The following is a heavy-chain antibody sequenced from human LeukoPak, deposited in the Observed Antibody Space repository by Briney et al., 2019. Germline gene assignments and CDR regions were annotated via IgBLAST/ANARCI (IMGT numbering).Heavy chain of an antibody. CDR1: GYTLTELS. CDR2: FDPEDGET. Sequence: GASVKVSCKVSGYTLTELSMHWVRQAPGKGLEWMGGFDPEDGETIYAQKFQGRVTMTEGTSTDTAYMELSSLRSEDTAAYYCATGWGLGLFDYWGQGTLVTVSS. D-gene: IGHD2-21*01. V-gene: IGHV1-24*01. CDR3: ATGWGLGLFDY. J-gene: IGHJ4*02.